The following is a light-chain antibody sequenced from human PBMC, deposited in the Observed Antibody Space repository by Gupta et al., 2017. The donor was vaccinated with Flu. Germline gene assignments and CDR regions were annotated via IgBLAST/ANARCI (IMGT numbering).Light chain of an antibody. CDR3: CSYADGTTMV. V-gene: IGLV2-23*01. CDR1: ASNIGTYNL. J-gene: IGLJ2*01. CDR2: EGS. Sequence: QSALTQPASVSASPGQSITISCIGTASNIGTYNLVSWYQQPPATAPKLMIYEGSKRPSGVSDRFSGSKSGNTTSLTISGLQAEDEADYYCCSYADGTTMVFGGGTKLTVL.